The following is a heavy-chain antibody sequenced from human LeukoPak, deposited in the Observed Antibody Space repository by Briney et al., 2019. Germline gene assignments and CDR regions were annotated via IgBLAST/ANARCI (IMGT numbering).Heavy chain of an antibody. CDR3: ARYRFGGSLSSTTSGLNV. V-gene: IGHV4-34*01. CDR2: INHSGST. Sequence: PSETLSLTCAVYGGSFSGYYWSWIRQPPGKGLEWIGEINHSGSTNYNPSLKSRVTISVDTSKNQFSLKLSSVTAADTAVYYCARYRFGGSLSSTTSGLNVGAQGPPVT. J-gene: IGHJ1*01. D-gene: IGHD3-10*01. CDR1: GGSFSGYY.